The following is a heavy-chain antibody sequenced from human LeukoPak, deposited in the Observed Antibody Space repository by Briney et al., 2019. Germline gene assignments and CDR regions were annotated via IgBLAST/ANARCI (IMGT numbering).Heavy chain of an antibody. D-gene: IGHD3-10*01. Sequence: SWIRQPPGKGLEWIGYIYYSGSTSYNPSLKSRVTISIDTSKNQFSLNLSSVTAADTAVYYCARWYYYGSGRRQFDYWGQGTLVTVSS. J-gene: IGHJ4*02. CDR3: ARWYYYGSGRRQFDY. CDR2: IYYSGST. V-gene: IGHV4-30-4*08.